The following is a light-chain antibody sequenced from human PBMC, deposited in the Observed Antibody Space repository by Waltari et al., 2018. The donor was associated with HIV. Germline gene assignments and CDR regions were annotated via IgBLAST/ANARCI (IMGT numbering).Light chain of an antibody. CDR3: SSFSITSTLVV. J-gene: IGLJ2*01. CDR1: WSDIGGYNY. Sequence: QSALTQPASVSGSPGQSITISCTGTWSDIGGYNYLFLYQQHPGKAPKLMIFDASNRPSGISNRFSGSKSGNTASLTISGLQADDEAHYFCSSFSITSTLVVFGGGTKLTVL. CDR2: DAS. V-gene: IGLV2-14*03.